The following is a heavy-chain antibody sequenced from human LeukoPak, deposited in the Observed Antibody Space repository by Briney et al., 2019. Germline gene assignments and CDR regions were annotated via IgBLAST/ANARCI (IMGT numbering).Heavy chain of an antibody. V-gene: IGHV1-18*01. CDR1: GYTFTSYG. CDR2: ISAYNGNT. CDR3: ASGNWNDVDYYYGMDV. D-gene: IGHD1-1*01. Sequence: ALVKVSCKASGYTFTSYGISWVRQASGQGLEWMGWISAYNGNTNYAQKLQGRVTMTTDTSTSTAYMELRSLRSDDTAVYYCASGNWNDVDYYYGMDVWGQGTTVTVSS. J-gene: IGHJ6*02.